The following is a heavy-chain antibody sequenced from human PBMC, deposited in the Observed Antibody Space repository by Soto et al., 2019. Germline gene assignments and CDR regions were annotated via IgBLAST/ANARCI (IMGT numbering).Heavy chain of an antibody. Sequence: QITLKESGPTLVKPTQTLTLTCTFSGFSLSTRGVGVGWIRQPPGKALEWLALIYWDDDKRYSPSLKSRLTITKDTSKNQVVLTMTNMDPVDTATYDCAHSLKADYGDYAPFDYWGQGTLVTVSS. CDR3: AHSLKADYGDYAPFDY. CDR1: GFSLSTRGVG. CDR2: IYWDDDK. J-gene: IGHJ4*02. V-gene: IGHV2-5*02. D-gene: IGHD4-17*01.